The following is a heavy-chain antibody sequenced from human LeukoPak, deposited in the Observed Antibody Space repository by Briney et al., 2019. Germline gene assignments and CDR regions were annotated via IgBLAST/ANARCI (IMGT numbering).Heavy chain of an antibody. Sequence: SGPTLVNPTQTLTLTCTFSGFSLSTSGMCVSWIRQPPGKALEWLARIDWDDDKYYSTSLKTRLTISKDTSKNQVVLTMTNMDPVDTATYYCARMHVATSLDAFDIWGRGTMVTVSS. D-gene: IGHD5-12*01. CDR2: IDWDDDK. CDR3: ARMHVATSLDAFDI. CDR1: GFSLSTSGMC. J-gene: IGHJ3*02. V-gene: IGHV2-70*11.